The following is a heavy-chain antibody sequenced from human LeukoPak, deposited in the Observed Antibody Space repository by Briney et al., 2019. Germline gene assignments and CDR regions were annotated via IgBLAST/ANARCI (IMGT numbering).Heavy chain of an antibody. CDR1: GGSISSYY. V-gene: IGHV4-59*01. CDR2: IYYSGST. CDR3: ASQYVARDDAFDI. J-gene: IGHJ3*02. D-gene: IGHD2-15*01. Sequence: PSETLPLTCTVSGGSISSYYWSWIRQPPGKGLEWIGYIYYSGSTNSDPSLKSRVTISVDTSKNQFSLKLSSVTAADTAVYYCASQYVARDDAFDIWGQGTMVTVSS.